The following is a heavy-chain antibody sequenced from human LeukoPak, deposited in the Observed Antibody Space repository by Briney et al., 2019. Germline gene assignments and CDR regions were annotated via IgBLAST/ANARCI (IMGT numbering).Heavy chain of an antibody. CDR1: GYTFTSYG. V-gene: IGHV1-18*01. Sequence: ASVKVSCKASGYTFTSYGISWVRQAPGQGLEWMGWISAYNGNTNYAQKLQGRVTVTTDTSTSTAYMELRSLRSDDTAVYYCARDFNVPAAIYHFDYWGQGTLVTVSS. D-gene: IGHD2-2*02. J-gene: IGHJ4*02. CDR2: ISAYNGNT. CDR3: ARDFNVPAAIYHFDY.